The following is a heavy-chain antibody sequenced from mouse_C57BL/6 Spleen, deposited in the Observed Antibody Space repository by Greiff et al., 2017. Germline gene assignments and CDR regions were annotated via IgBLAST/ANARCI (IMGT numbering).Heavy chain of an antibody. CDR3: ARHSNSEGFAY. V-gene: IGHV5-6*02. J-gene: IGHJ3*01. CDR1: GFTFSSYG. CDR2: ISSGGSYT. D-gene: IGHD2-5*01. Sequence: EVKLVESGGDLVKPGGSLKLSCAASGFTFSSYGMSWVRQTPDKRLEWVATISSGGSYTYYPDSVKGRFTISRDNAKNTLYLQMSSLKSEDTAMYYCARHSNSEGFAYWGQGTLVTVSA.